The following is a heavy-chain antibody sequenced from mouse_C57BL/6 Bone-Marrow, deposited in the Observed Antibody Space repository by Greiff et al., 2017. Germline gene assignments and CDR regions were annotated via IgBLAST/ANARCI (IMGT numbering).Heavy chain of an antibody. V-gene: IGHV1-66*01. CDR3: EREGYSNCGNYFDY. CDR1: GYSFTSYY. J-gene: IGHJ2*01. CDR2: IYPGSGNT. Sequence: QVQLQQSGPELVKPGASVKISCKASGYSFTSYYIHWVKQRPGQGLEWIGWIYPGSGNTKYNEKFKGKATLTADTSSSTAYMQLSSLKSEDSAVYYCEREGYSNCGNYFDYWGQGTTLTVSS. D-gene: IGHD2-5*01.